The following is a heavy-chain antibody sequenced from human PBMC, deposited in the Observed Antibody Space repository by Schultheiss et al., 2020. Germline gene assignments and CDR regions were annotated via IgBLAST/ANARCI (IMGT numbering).Heavy chain of an antibody. J-gene: IGHJ6*02. V-gene: IGHV3-23*01. CDR1: GFSFSDYA. CDR3: AKDRGGYNNFYYYYGMDV. D-gene: IGHD3-10*01. CDR2: VSGSGANI. Sequence: GGSLRLSCAASGFSFSDYALTWVRQAPGKGLEWVASVSGSGANIYVADSVKGRFSIIRDKSRKSVHLQMNSLRVEDTAVYYCAKDRGGYNNFYYYYGMDVWGQGTTVTVSS.